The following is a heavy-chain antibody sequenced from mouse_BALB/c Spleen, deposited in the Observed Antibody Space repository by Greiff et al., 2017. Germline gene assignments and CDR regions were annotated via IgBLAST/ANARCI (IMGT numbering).Heavy chain of an antibody. CDR3: ARSYGNSWYFDV. CDR2: ISSGSSTI. J-gene: IGHJ1*01. V-gene: IGHV5-17*02. Sequence: EVMLVESGGGLVQPGGSRKLSCAASGFTFSSFGMHWVRQAPEKGLEWVAYISSGSSTIYYADTVKGRFTISRDNPKNTLFLQMTSLRSEDTAMYYCARSYGNSWYFDVWGAGTTVTVSS. D-gene: IGHD2-10*02. CDR1: GFTFSSFG.